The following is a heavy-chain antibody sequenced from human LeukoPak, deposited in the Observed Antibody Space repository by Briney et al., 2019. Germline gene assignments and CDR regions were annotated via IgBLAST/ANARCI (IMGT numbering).Heavy chain of an antibody. D-gene: IGHD4-17*01. CDR3: ARDGGDEILDY. J-gene: IGHJ4*02. CDR1: DGSLSSYY. CDR2: IYYRGSP. V-gene: IGHV4-59*01. Sequence: SETLSLTCTVSDGSLSSYYWSWIRQPPGKALEWIGYIYYRGSPNYNPSLKSRVTISIDTSKNQFSLRLSSVTAADMAVYYCARDGGDEILDYWGQGTLVTVSS.